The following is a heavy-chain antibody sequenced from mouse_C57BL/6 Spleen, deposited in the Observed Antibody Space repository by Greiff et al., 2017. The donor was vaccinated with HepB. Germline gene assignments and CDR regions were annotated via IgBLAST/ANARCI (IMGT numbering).Heavy chain of an antibody. CDR1: GYSFTGYF. Sequence: EVQRVESGPELVKPGDSVKISCKASGYSFTGYFMNWVMQSHGKSLEWIGRINPYNGDTFYNQKFKGKATLTVDKSSSTAHMELRSLTSEDSAVYYCARYDYDENYAMDYWGQGTSVTVSS. CDR2: INPYNGDT. J-gene: IGHJ4*01. CDR3: ARYDYDENYAMDY. D-gene: IGHD2-4*01. V-gene: IGHV1-20*01.